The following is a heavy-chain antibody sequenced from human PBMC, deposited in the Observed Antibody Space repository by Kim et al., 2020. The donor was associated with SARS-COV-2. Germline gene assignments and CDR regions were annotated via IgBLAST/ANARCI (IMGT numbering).Heavy chain of an antibody. V-gene: IGHV4-34*01. CDR2: INHSGST. J-gene: IGHJ4*02. Sequence: SETLSLTCAVYGGSFSGYYWSWIRQPPGKGLEWIGEINHSGSTNYNPSLKSRVTISVDTSKNQFSLKLSSVTAADTAVYYCARGRCSSTSCHFDYWGQGTLVTVSS. CDR1: GGSFSGYY. CDR3: ARGRCSSTSCHFDY. D-gene: IGHD2-2*01.